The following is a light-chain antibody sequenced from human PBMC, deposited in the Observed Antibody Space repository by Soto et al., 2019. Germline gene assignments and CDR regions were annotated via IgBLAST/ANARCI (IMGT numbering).Light chain of an antibody. CDR2: EGS. CDR3: CSYAGSSIR. V-gene: IGLV2-23*01. Sequence: QSALTQPASVSGSPGQWITISCTGTSSYVGSYNLVSWYQQHPGKDPKLMIYEGSKRPSGVSNRCSGSKSGNTASLTIYGLQYEDESDYYGCSYAGSSIRFGGGTKRTVL. CDR1: SSYVGSYNL. J-gene: IGLJ2*01.